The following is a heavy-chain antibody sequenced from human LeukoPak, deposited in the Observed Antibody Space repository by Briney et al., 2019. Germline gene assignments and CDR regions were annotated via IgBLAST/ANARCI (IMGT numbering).Heavy chain of an antibody. J-gene: IGHJ4*02. V-gene: IGHV3-30*02. Sequence: GRSLRLSCSASGFTFSSYGMHWVRQAPGKGLEWVAFIRYDGSNKYYADSVKGRFTISRDNSKNTLYLQMNSLRAEDTAVYYCAKSVGSSSSYWGQGTLVTVSS. CDR2: IRYDGSNK. CDR3: AKSVGSSSSY. D-gene: IGHD6-6*01. CDR1: GFTFSSYG.